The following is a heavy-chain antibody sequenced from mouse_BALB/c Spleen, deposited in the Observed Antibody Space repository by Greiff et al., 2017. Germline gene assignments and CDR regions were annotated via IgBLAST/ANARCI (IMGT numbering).Heavy chain of an antibody. CDR3: ARRMYGNYDAMDY. CDR1: GFTFSSYA. CDR2: ISSGGSYT. Sequence: DVHLVESGGGLVKPGGSLKLSCAASGFTFSSYAMSWVRQSPEKRLEWVAEISSGGSYTYYPDTVTGRFTISRDNAKNTLYLEMSSLRSEDTAMYYCARRMYGNYDAMDYWGQGTSVTVSS. V-gene: IGHV5-9-4*01. J-gene: IGHJ4*01. D-gene: IGHD2-10*02.